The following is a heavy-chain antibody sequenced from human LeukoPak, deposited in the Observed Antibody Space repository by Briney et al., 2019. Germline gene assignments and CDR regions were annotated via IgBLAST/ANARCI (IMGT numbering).Heavy chain of an antibody. CDR3: ARQVIVCSRVSCLPHNNWFDP. J-gene: IGHJ5*02. CDR1: GYTFSDFY. Sequence: ASVKVSCKASGYTFSDFYIHWVRQAPGQGLEWMGWINPHSGGTEYAQKFQGRVTMTRDTSTTTASMELSRLRSDDTAVYYCARQVIVCSRVSCLPHNNWFDPWGQGNLVTVSS. D-gene: IGHD2-2*01. CDR2: INPHSGGT. V-gene: IGHV1-2*02.